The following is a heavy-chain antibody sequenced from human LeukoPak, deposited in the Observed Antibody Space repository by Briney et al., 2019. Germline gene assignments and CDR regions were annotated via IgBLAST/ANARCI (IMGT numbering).Heavy chain of an antibody. CDR2: IHYSGST. J-gene: IGHJ4*02. CDR3: ARHHDGGPKLRLDF. CDR1: GXSVSNYY. D-gene: IGHD2-15*01. Sequence: SSETLSLTCRVSGXSVSNYYGSWIRQSPGKGLEWIGFIHYSGSTNYNPSLNSRVTTSIDTSMNQLSLTLVSVTAADTAVYFCARHHDGGPKLRLDFWGLGVLVTVSS. V-gene: IGHV4-59*08.